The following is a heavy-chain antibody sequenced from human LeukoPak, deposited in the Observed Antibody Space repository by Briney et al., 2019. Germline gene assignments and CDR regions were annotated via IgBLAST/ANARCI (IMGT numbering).Heavy chain of an antibody. Sequence: GASVKVSCKASGGTFSSYAISWVRQAPGQGLEWMGGIIPIFGTANYAQKFQGRVTITADESTSTAYMELSSLRSEDTAVYYCARSFLVVAATPLGWFDPWGQGTLVTVSS. J-gene: IGHJ5*02. D-gene: IGHD2-15*01. V-gene: IGHV1-69*01. CDR3: ARSFLVVAATPLGWFDP. CDR2: IIPIFGTA. CDR1: GGTFSSYA.